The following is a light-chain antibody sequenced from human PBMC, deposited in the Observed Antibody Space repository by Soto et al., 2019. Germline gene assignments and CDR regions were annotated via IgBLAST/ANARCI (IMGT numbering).Light chain of an antibody. Sequence: EIVMTQSPATLSVSPGEIATLSFSASQSVSSNLAWYQQKPGQAPRLLIYGASSRATGIPDRFSASGSGTDFTFTISRVEPEDFAVYYCQQYGDSPHGTFGQGTRLEI. CDR3: QQYGDSPHGT. J-gene: IGKJ5*01. CDR1: QSVSSN. CDR2: GAS. V-gene: IGKV3-20*01.